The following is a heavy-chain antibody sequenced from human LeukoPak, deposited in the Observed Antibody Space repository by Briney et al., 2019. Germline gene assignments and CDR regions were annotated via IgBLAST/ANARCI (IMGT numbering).Heavy chain of an antibody. CDR1: GGSISTYY. CDR2: IYYSGST. D-gene: IGHD2-21*02. J-gene: IGHJ2*01. CDR3: ARDREVTARYFDL. Sequence: SETLSLTCTVSGGSISTYYWSWIRQPPGKKLEWIGYIYYSGSTNYNPSLKSRVTISVDTSKNQFSLKLSSVTAADTAVYYCARDREVTARYFDLWGRGTLVTVSS. V-gene: IGHV4-59*01.